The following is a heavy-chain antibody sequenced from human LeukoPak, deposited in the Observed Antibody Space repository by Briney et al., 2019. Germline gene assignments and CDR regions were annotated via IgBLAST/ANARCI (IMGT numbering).Heavy chain of an antibody. Sequence: SETLSLTCTVSGGSISSYYWSWIRQPPGKGLEWIGYIYYSGSTNYNPSLKSRVTISVDTSKNQFSLKLSSVTAADTAVYYCARVYSSGWYGDYWGQGTLVTVSS. D-gene: IGHD6-19*01. V-gene: IGHV4-59*01. J-gene: IGHJ4*02. CDR2: IYYSGST. CDR1: GGSISSYY. CDR3: ARVYSSGWYGDY.